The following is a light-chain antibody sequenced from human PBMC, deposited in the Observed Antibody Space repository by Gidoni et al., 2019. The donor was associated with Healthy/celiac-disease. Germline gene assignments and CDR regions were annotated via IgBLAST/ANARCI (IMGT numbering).Light chain of an antibody. J-gene: IGKJ2*04. CDR1: QGISSY. Sequence: DIQLTQSPSFLSASVGDRVTITCRASQGISSYLAWYQQKPGKAPKLLIYAASTLQSGVPSRFSGSGSGTEFTLTISSLQPEDFATYYCQQLNSYLGGSFXQXTKLEIK. CDR2: AAS. CDR3: QQLNSYLGGS. V-gene: IGKV1-9*01.